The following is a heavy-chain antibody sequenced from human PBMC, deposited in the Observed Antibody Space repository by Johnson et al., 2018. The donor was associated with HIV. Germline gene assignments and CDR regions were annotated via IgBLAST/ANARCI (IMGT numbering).Heavy chain of an antibody. J-gene: IGHJ3*02. Sequence: QVQLVESGGGVVQPGRSLRLSCAASGFTFSSYAMHWVRQAPGKGLEWVSVIYSGGSTYYADSVKGRFTISRDNSKNTLYLQMNSLSAEDTALYYCAKDQWMFDIWGQGTMVTVSS. CDR1: GFTFSSYA. CDR3: AKDQWMFDI. D-gene: IGHD3-10*02. CDR2: IYSGGST. V-gene: IGHV3-NL1*01.